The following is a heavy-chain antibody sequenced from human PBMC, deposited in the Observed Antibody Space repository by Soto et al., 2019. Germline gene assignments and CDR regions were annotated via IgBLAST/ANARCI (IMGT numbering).Heavy chain of an antibody. V-gene: IGHV3-7*01. D-gene: IGHD4-17*01. CDR3: AREYGDYVFDY. CDR1: GFTFSTYW. CDR2: IKQDGSEK. J-gene: IGHJ4*02. Sequence: EVQLVESGGSLVQPGGSLRLSCAASGFTFSTYWMSWVRQAPGKGLEWVANIKQDGSEKYYLDSVKGRFTISRDNAKNSLYLQMNSLRVEDTAVYYCAREYGDYVFDYWGQGTLVTVSS.